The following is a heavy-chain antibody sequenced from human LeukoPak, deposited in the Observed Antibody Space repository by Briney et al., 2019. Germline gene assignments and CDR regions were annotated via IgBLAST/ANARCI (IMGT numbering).Heavy chain of an antibody. CDR1: GYTFTGYY. CDR3: ARSSGGNLNNDY. J-gene: IGHJ4*02. D-gene: IGHD2-15*01. CDR2: INPNSGST. Sequence: ASVKVSCKASGYTFTGYYMHWVRQAPGQGLEWMEWINPNSGSTNYAQKFQGRVTMTRDTSISTAYMELSRLRSDDTAVYYCARSSGGNLNNDYWGQGTLVTVSS. V-gene: IGHV1-2*02.